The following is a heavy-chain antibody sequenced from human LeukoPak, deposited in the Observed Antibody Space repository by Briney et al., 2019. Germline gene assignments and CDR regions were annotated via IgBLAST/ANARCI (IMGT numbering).Heavy chain of an antibody. CDR3: ARKGLLWFGELLPCDY. V-gene: IGHV1-18*01. Sequence: ASVKVSCKASGYTFTSYGISWVRQAPGQGLEWMGWISAYNGNTNYAQKLQGRVTMTTDTSTSTAYKELRSLRSDDTAVYYCARKGLLWFGELLPCDYWGQGTLVTVSS. CDR1: GYTFTSYG. CDR2: ISAYNGNT. J-gene: IGHJ4*02. D-gene: IGHD3-10*01.